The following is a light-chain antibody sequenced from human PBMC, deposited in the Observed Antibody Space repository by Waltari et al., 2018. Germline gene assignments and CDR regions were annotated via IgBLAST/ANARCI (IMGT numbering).Light chain of an antibody. CDR1: SSCVVSYTL. CDR3: CSYAGVV. J-gene: IGLJ2*01. CDR2: EGS. V-gene: IGLV2-23*01. Sequence: QSALTQPASVSGSPGQSITISCTGTSSCVVSYTLVSWYQQHPGKAPKLMIYEGSKRPSGVSNRFSGSKSGNTASLTISGLQAEDEADYYCCSYAGVVFGGGTKLTIL.